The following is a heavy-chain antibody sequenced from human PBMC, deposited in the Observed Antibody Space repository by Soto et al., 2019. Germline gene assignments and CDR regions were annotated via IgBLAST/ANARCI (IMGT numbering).Heavy chain of an antibody. V-gene: IGHV3-33*08. D-gene: IGHD1-26*01. J-gene: IGHJ3*01. CDR3: ARAQYTGSYFDACDV. CDR1: GFSFSIYG. Sequence: GSRLLSCAASGFSFSIYGMHWVRQAPGKGLEWVAVIWYDGSNKYYAESVKGRFTISRDNSKNTLYVQMNSLTVEDTAVYYCARAQYTGSYFDACDVWGQGTMVTVSS. CDR2: IWYDGSNK.